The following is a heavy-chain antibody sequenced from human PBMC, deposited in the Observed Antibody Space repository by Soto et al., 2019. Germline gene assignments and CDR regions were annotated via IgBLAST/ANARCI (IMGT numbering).Heavy chain of an antibody. CDR3: AKDRYSGTYPTDFDY. CDR1: GFTFSSYG. J-gene: IGHJ4*02. CDR2: ISYDGGNE. Sequence: WVLRLSCAGSGFTFSSYGIHWVRQAPGKGLEWVALISYDGGNEKYTESVKDRFTISRDDSHNVAYLQMSSLRTEDTAMYYCAKDRYSGTYPTDFDYWGQGSLVTVSS. D-gene: IGHD1-26*01. V-gene: IGHV3-30*18.